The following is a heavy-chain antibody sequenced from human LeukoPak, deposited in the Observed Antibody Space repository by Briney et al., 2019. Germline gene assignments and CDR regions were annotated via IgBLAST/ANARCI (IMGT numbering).Heavy chain of an antibody. CDR2: INHSGST. J-gene: IGHJ4*02. CDR3: ARGLSAIVY. D-gene: IGHD2-15*01. CDR1: GFTFSSYA. Sequence: GSLRLSCAASGFTFSSYAMSWVRQPPGKGLEWIGEINHSGSTNYNPSPKSRVTISVDTSKNQFSLKLSSVTAADTAVYYCARGLSAIVYWGQGTLVTVSS. V-gene: IGHV4-34*01.